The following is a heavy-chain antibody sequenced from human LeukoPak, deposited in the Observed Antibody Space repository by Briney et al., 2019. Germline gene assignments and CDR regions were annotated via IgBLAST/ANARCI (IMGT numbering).Heavy chain of an antibody. CDR2: INSGGGT. CDR1: GFTISGFY. CDR3: AREIYDSYDY. D-gene: IGHD3-10*01. J-gene: IGHJ4*02. Sequence: GGSLRLSCAASGFTISGFYMTWVRHAPGKGLEWVSVINSGGGTYYADSVRGRFTISRDNSKNTLSLQMNSLRAEDTAVYYCAREIYDSYDYWGQGTLVTVSS. V-gene: IGHV3-66*01.